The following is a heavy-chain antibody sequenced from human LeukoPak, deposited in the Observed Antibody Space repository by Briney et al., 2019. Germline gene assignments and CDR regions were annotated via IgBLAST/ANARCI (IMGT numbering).Heavy chain of an antibody. Sequence: SETLSLTCSVSGGSISSYYWSWIRQPPGKGLEWIGYIYYSGSNNYIPSLKSRVTISVDTSKNQFSLKLSSVTAADTAVYYCARVTYTVVARYYYYMDVWGKGTTVTVSS. CDR1: GGSISSYY. D-gene: IGHD2-15*01. CDR3: ARVTYTVVARYYYYMDV. V-gene: IGHV4-59*01. J-gene: IGHJ6*03. CDR2: IYYSGSN.